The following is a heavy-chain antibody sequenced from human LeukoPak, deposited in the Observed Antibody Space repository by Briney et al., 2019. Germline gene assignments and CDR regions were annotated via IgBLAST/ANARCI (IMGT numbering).Heavy chain of an antibody. V-gene: IGHV3-21*01. CDR3: ATLSVYGDLGY. J-gene: IGHJ4*02. Sequence: GGSLRLSCAASGFTFSSYSMNWVRQAPGKGLEWVSSISSSSGYIYYADSVKGRFTISRDNAKNSLYLQMNTLRAEDTAVYYCATLSVYGDLGYWGQGTLVTVSS. CDR1: GFTFSSYS. CDR2: ISSSSGYI. D-gene: IGHD4-17*01.